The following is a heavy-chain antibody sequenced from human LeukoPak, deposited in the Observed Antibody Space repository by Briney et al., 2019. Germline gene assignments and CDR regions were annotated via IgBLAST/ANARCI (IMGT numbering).Heavy chain of an antibody. CDR2: ISGSTTYI. CDR1: GFTFSSFG. D-gene: IGHD1-26*01. V-gene: IGHV3-21*06. CDR3: VRYRDYSYGLDV. J-gene: IGHJ6*02. Sequence: GGSLRLSCAASGFTFSSFGMNWVRQAPGKGLEWVSSISGSTTYIYYADSLKGRFTISRDNAKNSLYLQMNSLRAEDTGLYYCVRYRDYSYGLDVWSQGTTVTVSS.